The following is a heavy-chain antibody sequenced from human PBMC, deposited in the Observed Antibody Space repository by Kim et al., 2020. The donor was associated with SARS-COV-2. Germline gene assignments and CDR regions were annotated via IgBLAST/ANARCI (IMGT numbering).Heavy chain of an antibody. CDR1: GFVFSSYE. CDR2: ISYSGSDT. CDR3: ARWDCSGPASSGHYHYG. Sequence: GGSLRLSCAASGFVFSSYEMNWVRQAPGKGLEWVSYISYSGSDTQYADSVKGRFIISRDNAKSSLFLHMNSLRAEDTAVYYCARWDCSGPASSGHYHYG. V-gene: IGHV3-48*03. D-gene: IGHD2-15*01. J-gene: IGHJ6*01.